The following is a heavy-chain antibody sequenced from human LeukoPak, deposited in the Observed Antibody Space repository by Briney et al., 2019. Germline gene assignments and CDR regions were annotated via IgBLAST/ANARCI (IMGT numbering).Heavy chain of an antibody. J-gene: IGHJ5*02. D-gene: IGHD3-16*01. CDR3: AKDVRAALGNNWFDP. CDR1: GFTFDDYA. CDR2: ISWNSGSI. V-gene: IGHV3-9*01. Sequence: GRSLRPSCAASGFTFDDYAMHWVRQAPGKGLEWVSGISWNSGSIGYADSVKGRFTISRDNAKNSLYLQMNSLRAEDTALYYCAKDVRAALGNNWFDPWGQGTLVTVSS.